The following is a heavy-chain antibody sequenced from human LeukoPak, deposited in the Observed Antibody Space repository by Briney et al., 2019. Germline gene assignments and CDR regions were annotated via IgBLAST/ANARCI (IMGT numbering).Heavy chain of an antibody. CDR3: AKARSSSWLGGDAFDM. J-gene: IGHJ3*02. CDR2: INTNTGNP. Sequence: GASVKVSCKASGYTFSNYAMNWVRQAPGQGLEWMGWINTNTGNPTYAQGFTGRFVFSLDTSVSTAYLQISSLKAEDSAVFYCAKARSSSWLGGDAFDMWGQGTMVTVSS. CDR1: GYTFSNYA. D-gene: IGHD6-13*01. V-gene: IGHV7-4-1*01.